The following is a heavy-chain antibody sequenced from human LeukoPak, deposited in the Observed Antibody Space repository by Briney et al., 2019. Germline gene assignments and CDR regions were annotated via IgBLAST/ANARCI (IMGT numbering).Heavy chain of an antibody. Sequence: GASLRLSCAASGFIFSNYAMYWVRQAPGKGLEWVSAISGSGGSTYYADSVKGRFTISRDNSKNTLYLQMNSLRAEDTAVYYCAAGYSSGWYVRYFDYWGQGTLVTVSS. CDR2: ISGSGGST. V-gene: IGHV3-23*01. J-gene: IGHJ4*02. D-gene: IGHD6-19*01. CDR1: GFIFSNYA. CDR3: AAGYSSGWYVRYFDY.